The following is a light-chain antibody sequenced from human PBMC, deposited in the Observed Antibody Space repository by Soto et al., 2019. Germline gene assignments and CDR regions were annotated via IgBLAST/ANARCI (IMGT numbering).Light chain of an antibody. CDR1: QSVNNH. V-gene: IGKV3-15*01. Sequence: EVVMTQSPATLSVSPGERATLSCRTSQSVNNHLAWYQQRPGQAPRLLIYAASTRATGVPARFSGSGSGTEFTLTISSLQSEDFAVYYCQQYNNWPPYTFGQGTKLEIK. J-gene: IGKJ2*01. CDR3: QQYNNWPPYT. CDR2: AAS.